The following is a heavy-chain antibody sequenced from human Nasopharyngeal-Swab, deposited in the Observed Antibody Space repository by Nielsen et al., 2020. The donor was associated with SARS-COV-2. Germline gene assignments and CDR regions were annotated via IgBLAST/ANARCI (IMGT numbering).Heavy chain of an antibody. D-gene: IGHD1-26*01. CDR3: AKLGGSYYFGHNDAFDI. J-gene: IGHJ3*02. CDR2: ISYDGSRA. V-gene: IGHV3-30*18. CDR1: GFTFNSYG. Sequence: EGSLRLSCAASGFTFNSYGMHWVRQAPGKGLEWLAVISYDGSRAYHAESMKGRFTISRDNSKNTVYLQLDSLRSEDTAVYYCAKLGGSYYFGHNDAFDIWGQGTMVTVSS.